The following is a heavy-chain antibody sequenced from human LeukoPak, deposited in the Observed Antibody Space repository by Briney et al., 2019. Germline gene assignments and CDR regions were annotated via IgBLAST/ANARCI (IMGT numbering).Heavy chain of an antibody. Sequence: GGSLRLSCTASGFTFGDYAMSWVRQAPGKGLEWVGFIRSKAYGGTTEYAASVKGRFTISRDDSKSIAYLQMNSLKTEDTAVYYCNRYYYYMDVWGKGTTVTVSS. J-gene: IGHJ6*03. V-gene: IGHV3-49*04. CDR1: GFTFGDYA. CDR3: NRYYYYMDV. CDR2: IRSKAYGGTT.